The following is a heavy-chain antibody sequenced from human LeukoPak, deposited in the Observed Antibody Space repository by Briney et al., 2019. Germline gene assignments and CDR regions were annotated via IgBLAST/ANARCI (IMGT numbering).Heavy chain of an antibody. V-gene: IGHV4-59*01. Sequence: PSETLSLTCTVSGGSISSYYWSWIRQPPGKGLEWIGYIYYSGSTNYNPSLKTRVTVSVDTSKNQVSLKLNSVTAADAAVYYCARGQDNSSPYASFDIWGQGTMVTVSS. CDR2: IYYSGST. CDR1: GGSISSYY. D-gene: IGHD2/OR15-2a*01. J-gene: IGHJ3*02. CDR3: ARGQDNSSPYASFDI.